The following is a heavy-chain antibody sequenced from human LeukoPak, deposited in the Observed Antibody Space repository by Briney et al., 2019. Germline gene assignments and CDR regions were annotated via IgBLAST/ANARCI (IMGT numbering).Heavy chain of an antibody. CDR2: IYYSGST. D-gene: IGHD6-6*01. V-gene: IGHV4-59*01. CDR1: GGSISSYY. CDR3: ATRQNRIDY. J-gene: IGHJ4*02. Sequence: SETLSLTCTVSGGSISSYYWSWIRQPPGKGLEGIGYIYYSGSTNYNPSLKSRVTISVDTSKNQFSLKLISVTAADTAVYYCATRQNRIDYWGQGTLVTVSS.